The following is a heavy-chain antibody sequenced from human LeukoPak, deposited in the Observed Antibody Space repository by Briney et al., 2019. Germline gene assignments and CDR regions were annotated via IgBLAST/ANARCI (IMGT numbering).Heavy chain of an antibody. Sequence: GGSLRLSCAASGFTFSSYGTHWVRQAPGRGLEWVAVIPNDGSYKYYADSVKGRLTISRDNAKNTLYLQMNSLRVEDTAVYYCARDDDKPDNGFDIWGQGTLVTVSS. CDR1: GFTFSSYG. CDR2: IPNDGSYK. CDR3: ARDDDKPDNGFDI. D-gene: IGHD1-1*01. J-gene: IGHJ3*02. V-gene: IGHV3-33*01.